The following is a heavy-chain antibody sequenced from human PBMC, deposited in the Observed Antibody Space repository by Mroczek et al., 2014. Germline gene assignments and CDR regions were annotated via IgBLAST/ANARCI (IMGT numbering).Heavy chain of an antibody. CDR3: AKDLYSGYDWKGGFDY. CDR2: ISYDGSNK. CDR1: GFTFSSYG. D-gene: IGHD5-12*01. Sequence: VQLVESGGGVVQPGRSLRLSCAASGFTFSSYGMHWVRQAPGKGLEWVAVISYDGSNKYYADSVKGRFTISRDNSKNTLYLQMNSLRAEDTAVYYCAKDLYSGYDWKGGFDYWGQGTLVTVSS. J-gene: IGHJ4*02. V-gene: IGHV3-30*18.